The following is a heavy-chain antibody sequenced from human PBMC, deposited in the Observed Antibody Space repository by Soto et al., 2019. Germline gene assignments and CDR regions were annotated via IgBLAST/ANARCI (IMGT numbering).Heavy chain of an antibody. CDR2: ISGSGGST. Sequence: PGGSLRLSCAASGFTFSSCAMTWVRQAPGKGLEWVSAISGSGGSTYYADSVKGRFTISRDNSKNTLNLQMNSLRAEDTAVYYCAKAPPLSRGWLNWFDPWGQGTLVTVSS. D-gene: IGHD6-19*01. CDR1: GFTFSSCA. V-gene: IGHV3-23*01. J-gene: IGHJ5*02. CDR3: AKAPPLSRGWLNWFDP.